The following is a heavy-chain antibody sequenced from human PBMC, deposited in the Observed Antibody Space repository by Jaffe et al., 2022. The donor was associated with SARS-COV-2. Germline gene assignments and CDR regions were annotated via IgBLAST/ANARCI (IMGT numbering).Heavy chain of an antibody. V-gene: IGHV1-18*01. CDR3: ARDGKVPAVYFHGMDV. Sequence: QVQLVQSGAEVKKPGTSVKVSCRPSGYTFTHYGISWVRQAPGQGLEWMGWISAYNGETNYAQMLQDRVTMTTDTSTSTVYMELRSLRSDDTAVYYCARDGKVPAVYFHGMDVWGQGTTVTVSS. CDR2: ISAYNGET. D-gene: IGHD2-2*01. J-gene: IGHJ6*02. CDR1: GYTFTHYG.